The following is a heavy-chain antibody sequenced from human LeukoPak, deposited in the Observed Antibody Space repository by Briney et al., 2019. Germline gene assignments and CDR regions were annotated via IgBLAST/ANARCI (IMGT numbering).Heavy chain of an antibody. D-gene: IGHD3-10*01. CDR2: ISPNSGGT. J-gene: IGHJ6*02. Sequence: ASVKVSCKAHGNTFIGYHIHWVRQAPGQGLEWMGWISPNSGGTNYAQKLQGRVTMTTDTSTSTAYMELRSLRSDDTAVYYCARRSLTMVRGVESLLPPGDGMDVWGQGTTAIVSS. CDR1: GNTFIGYH. CDR3: ARRSLTMVRGVESLLPPGDGMDV. V-gene: IGHV1-18*04.